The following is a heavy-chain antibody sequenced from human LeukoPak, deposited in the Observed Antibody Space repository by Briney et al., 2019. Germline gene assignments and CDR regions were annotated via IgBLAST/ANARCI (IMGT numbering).Heavy chain of an antibody. D-gene: IGHD3-22*01. CDR1: GDSISSYY. V-gene: IGHV4-59*01. J-gene: IGHJ4*02. CDR3: ARYYYDSSSYRVDY. Sequence: PSETLSLTCTVSGDSISSYYWCWIRQPPGKGLEWIGYIYYSGGTNYNPSLKSRVTISVDTSKNQFSLKLSSVTAADTAVYYCARYYYDSSSYRVDYWGQGTLVTVSS. CDR2: IYYSGGT.